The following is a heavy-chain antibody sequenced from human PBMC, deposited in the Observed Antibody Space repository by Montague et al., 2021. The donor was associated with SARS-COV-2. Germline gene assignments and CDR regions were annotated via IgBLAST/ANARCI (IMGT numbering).Heavy chain of an antibody. CDR2: ISSSGSTI. CDR1: GFTFSSYE. V-gene: IGHV3-48*03. CDR3: ARSRATIFWAPCFDY. Sequence: SLRLSCAASGFTFSSYEMNWVRQAPGKGLEWVSYISSSGSTIYYADSVKGRFTISRDDAKNSLYLQMNSLRAEDTAVYYCARSRATIFWAPCFDYWGQGTLVTVSS. D-gene: IGHD3-9*01. J-gene: IGHJ4*02.